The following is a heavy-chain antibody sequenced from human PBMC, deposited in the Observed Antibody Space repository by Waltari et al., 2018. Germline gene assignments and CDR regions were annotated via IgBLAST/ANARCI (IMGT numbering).Heavy chain of an antibody. Sequence: QVQLVKSGAEVKKPGSSVKVSCKASGGTFSSYAISWVRQAPEQGLEWMGGIIPIFGTANYAQKFQGRVTITADESTSTAYMELSSLRSEDTAVYYCARESYLNYDFWSGYCGMDVWGQGTTVTVSS. CDR3: ARESYLNYDFWSGYCGMDV. D-gene: IGHD3-3*01. CDR2: IIPIFGTA. J-gene: IGHJ6*02. CDR1: GGTFSSYA. V-gene: IGHV1-69*01.